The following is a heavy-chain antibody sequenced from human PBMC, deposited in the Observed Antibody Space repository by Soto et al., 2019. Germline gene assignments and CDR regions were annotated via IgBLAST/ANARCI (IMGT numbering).Heavy chain of an antibody. J-gene: IGHJ4*02. D-gene: IGHD4-17*01. Sequence: PGGSLRLSCAAFGFRFDDYGMSWVRQVPGKGLEWVSGINRDGGSTGYADSVKGRFTISRDNAKNSLYLQMNSLRAEDTAFYYCARAPGFYGDLFDYWGQGTLVTVSS. CDR2: INRDGGST. V-gene: IGHV3-20*04. CDR3: ARAPGFYGDLFDY. CDR1: GFRFDDYG.